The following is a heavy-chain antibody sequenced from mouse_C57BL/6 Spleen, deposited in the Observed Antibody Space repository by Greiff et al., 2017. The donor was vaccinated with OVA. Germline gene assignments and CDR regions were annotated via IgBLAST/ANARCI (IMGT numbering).Heavy chain of an antibody. CDR2: ISDGGSYT. J-gene: IGHJ4*01. Sequence: EVQLVESGGGLVKPGGSLKPSCAASGFTFSSYAMSWVRQTPEKRLAWVATISDGGSYTYYPDNVKGRFTISRDNAKNNLYLQMSHLKSEDTAMYYCARVPFITTVVAGAMDYWGQGTSVTVSS. V-gene: IGHV5-4*01. CDR1: GFTFSSYA. D-gene: IGHD1-1*01. CDR3: ARVPFITTVVAGAMDY.